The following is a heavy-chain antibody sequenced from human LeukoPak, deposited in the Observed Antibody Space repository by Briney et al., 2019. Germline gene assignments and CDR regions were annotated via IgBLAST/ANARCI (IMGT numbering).Heavy chain of an antibody. CDR2: INHSGST. V-gene: IGHV4-34*01. J-gene: IGHJ5*02. CDR1: GGSFSGYY. Sequence: SETLSLTCAVYGGSFSGYYWSWIRQPPGKGLEWIGEINHSGSTNYNPSLKSRVTISVDTSTNQFSLKLSSVTAADTAVYYCARGGPSVYCSSTSCSWWFDPWGQGTLVTVSS. CDR3: ARGGPSVYCSSTSCSWWFDP. D-gene: IGHD2-2*01.